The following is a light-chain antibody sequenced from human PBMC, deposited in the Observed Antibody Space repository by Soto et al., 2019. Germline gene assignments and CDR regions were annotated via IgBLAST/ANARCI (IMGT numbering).Light chain of an antibody. V-gene: IGKV1-39*01. CDR1: RAIPNP. J-gene: IGKJ4*01. CDR3: QQNYITPLT. Sequence: DVQLTQSPSPLSASVGDRVSISCRASRAIPNPLNWYQQKPGKAPILLVYAASTLETGVPSRFSGSGSGTHFTLTIDNLQPEDGATYFCQQNYITPLTFGGGTKVEI. CDR2: AAS.